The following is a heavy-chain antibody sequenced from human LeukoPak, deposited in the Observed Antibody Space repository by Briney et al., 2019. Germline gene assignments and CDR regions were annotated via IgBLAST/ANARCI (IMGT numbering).Heavy chain of an antibody. CDR3: AKNLYYDILAD. J-gene: IGHJ4*02. V-gene: IGHV3-48*01. CDR1: GFTFSSYS. D-gene: IGHD3-9*01. CDR2: ISSSSTTI. Sequence: PGGSLRLSCAASGFTFSSYSMMWVRQAPGKGLEWVSYISSSSTTIHYADSVKGRFTISRDNAKNSVYLQMNSLRAEDTAVYYCAKNLYYDILADWGQGTLVTVSS.